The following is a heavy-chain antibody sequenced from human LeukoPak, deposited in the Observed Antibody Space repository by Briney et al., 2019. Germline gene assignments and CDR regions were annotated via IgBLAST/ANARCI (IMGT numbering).Heavy chain of an antibody. D-gene: IGHD3-22*01. CDR3: TRHGPQYYYDSSGPSLDY. CDR1: GFTFSGSA. V-gene: IGHV3-73*01. CDR2: IRSKANSYAT. Sequence: GSLRLSCAASGFTFSGSAMHWVRQASEKGLEWVGRIRSKANSYATAYAASVKGRFTISRDDSKNTAYLQMNSLKTEDTAVYYCTRHGPQYYYDSSGPSLDYWGQGTLVTVSS. J-gene: IGHJ4*02.